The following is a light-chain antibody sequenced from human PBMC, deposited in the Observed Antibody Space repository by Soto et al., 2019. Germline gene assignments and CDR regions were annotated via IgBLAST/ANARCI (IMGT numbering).Light chain of an antibody. CDR1: SSDVGGYNY. J-gene: IGLJ1*01. V-gene: IGLV2-14*01. Sequence: QSALTQPASVSGSPGQSITISCTGTSSDVGGYNYVSWYQQHPGKAPKLMIFEVSNRPSGVSTRFSGSKSGNTASLTISGLQAEDEADYYCSSYTSSSTGYVFGTGTKLIVL. CDR2: EVS. CDR3: SSYTSSSTGYV.